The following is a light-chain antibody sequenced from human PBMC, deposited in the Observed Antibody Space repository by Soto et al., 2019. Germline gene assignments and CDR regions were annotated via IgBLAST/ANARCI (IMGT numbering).Light chain of an antibody. Sequence: QSALTQPASVSGSPGQSITISCTGTSSDVGGYNYVSWYQQHPGKAPKLMIYEVSNRPSGVSNRFSGSKSGNTASLTISGLQAEDGAEYYCSSYTSSSTRVFGRGTKLTVL. CDR2: EVS. J-gene: IGLJ3*02. V-gene: IGLV2-14*01. CDR3: SSYTSSSTRV. CDR1: SSDVGGYNY.